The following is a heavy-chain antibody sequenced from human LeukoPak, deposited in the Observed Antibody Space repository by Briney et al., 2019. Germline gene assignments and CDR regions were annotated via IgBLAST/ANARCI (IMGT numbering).Heavy chain of an antibody. J-gene: IGHJ5*02. D-gene: IGHD2-8*01. V-gene: IGHV4-59*01. CDR1: GGSISSYY. Sequence: ASETLSLTCTVSGGSISSYYWSWIRQPPGKGLEWIGYVYYSGSTNYNPSLKSRVTISVDTSKNQFSLKLSSVTAADTAVYYCARGVYGGNWFDPWGQGTLVTVSS. CDR3: ARGVYGGNWFDP. CDR2: VYYSGST.